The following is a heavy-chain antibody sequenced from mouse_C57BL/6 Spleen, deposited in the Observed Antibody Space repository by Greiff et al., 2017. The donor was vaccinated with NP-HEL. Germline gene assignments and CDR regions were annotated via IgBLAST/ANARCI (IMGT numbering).Heavy chain of an antibody. J-gene: IGHJ2*01. Sequence: VQLQQPGAELVKPGASVKMSCKASGYTFTSYWITWVKQRPGQGLEWIGDIYPGSGSTNYNEKFKSKATLTVDTSSSTAYMQLSSLTSEDSAVYYCARGYYSNLYYFEYWGQGTTLTVSS. V-gene: IGHV1-55*01. CDR1: GYTFTSYW. D-gene: IGHD2-5*01. CDR2: IYPGSGST. CDR3: ARGYYSNLYYFEY.